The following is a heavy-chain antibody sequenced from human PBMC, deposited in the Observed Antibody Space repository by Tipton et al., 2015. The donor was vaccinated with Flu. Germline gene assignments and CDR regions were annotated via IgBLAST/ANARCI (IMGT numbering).Heavy chain of an antibody. CDR2: IHRSGNT. D-gene: IGHD4-11*01. CDR3: ARRDFSSYVSDPKNWFDR. J-gene: IGHJ5*02. CDR1: GDSIGSDYF. Sequence: TLSLTCSVSGDSIGSDYFWGWIRQPPGKGLEWIGNIHRSGNTYHNPSLKSRVTISVDSSKNQFSLEMRSVTAADMAVYYCARRDFSSYVSDPKNWFDRWGQGTLVTVSS. V-gene: IGHV4-38-2*01.